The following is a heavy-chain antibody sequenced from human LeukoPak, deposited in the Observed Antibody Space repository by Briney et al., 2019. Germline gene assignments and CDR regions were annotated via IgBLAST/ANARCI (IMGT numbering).Heavy chain of an antibody. CDR2: IIPIFGTA. CDR1: GGTFSSYA. V-gene: IGHV1-69*13. CDR3: ARVIGDTAMGGDWYFDL. Sequence: ASVKVSCKASGGTFSSYAISWVRQAPGQGLEWMGGIIPIFGTANYAQKFQGRVTITADESTSTAYMELSSLRSEDTAVYYCARVIGDTAMGGDWYFDLWGRGTLVTVSS. J-gene: IGHJ2*01. D-gene: IGHD5-18*01.